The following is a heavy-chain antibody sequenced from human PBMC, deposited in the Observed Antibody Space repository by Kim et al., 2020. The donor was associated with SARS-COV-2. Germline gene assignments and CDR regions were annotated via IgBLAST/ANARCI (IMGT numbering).Heavy chain of an antibody. CDR1: GFTFSSYS. CDR2: ISSSSSYI. J-gene: IGHJ5*02. D-gene: IGHD6-19*01. CDR3: ARDSLEVIAVAGKVAWFDP. Sequence: GGSLRLSCAASGFTFSSYSMNWVRQAPGKGLEWVSSISSSSSYIYYADSVKGRFTISRDNAKNSLYLQMNSLRAEDTAVYYCARDSLEVIAVAGKVAWFDPWGQGTLVTVSS. V-gene: IGHV3-21*01.